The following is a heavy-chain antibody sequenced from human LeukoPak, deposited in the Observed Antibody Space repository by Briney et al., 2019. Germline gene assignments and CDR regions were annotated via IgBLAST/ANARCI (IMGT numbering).Heavy chain of an antibody. CDR1: GFTFSNYW. Sequence: GGSLRLSCAASGFTFSNYWMSWVRQAPGKGLEWVANIKEDGSEKYYVDSVKGRFTISRDNAKNSLYLQMNSLRAEDTAVYYCSGGSRFVDYWGQGTLVTVPS. V-gene: IGHV3-7*04. J-gene: IGHJ4*02. D-gene: IGHD3-10*01. CDR2: IKEDGSEK. CDR3: SGGSRFVDY.